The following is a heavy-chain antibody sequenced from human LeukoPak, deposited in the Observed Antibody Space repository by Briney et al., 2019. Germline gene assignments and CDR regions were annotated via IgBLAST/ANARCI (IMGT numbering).Heavy chain of an antibody. D-gene: IGHD1-26*01. J-gene: IGHJ4*02. CDR2: INHSGST. Sequence: SETLSLTCAVYGGSFSGYYWSWIRQPPGKGLEWIGEINHSGSTNYNPSLKSRVTIPVDTSKNQFSLKLSSVTAADTAAYYCARGLMGATTGPYYFDYWGQGTLVTVSS. CDR3: ARGLMGATTGPYYFDY. CDR1: GGSFSGYY. V-gene: IGHV4-34*01.